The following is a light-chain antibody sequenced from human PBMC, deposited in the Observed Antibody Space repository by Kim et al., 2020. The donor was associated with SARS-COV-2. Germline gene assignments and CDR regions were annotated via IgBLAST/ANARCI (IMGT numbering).Light chain of an antibody. CDR3: QTWDTGIAV. CDR2: VNSGGSH. J-gene: IGLJ7*01. V-gene: IGLV4-69*01. CDR1: SGHSNYA. Sequence: ASVKLTCTLNSGHSNYAIAWHEQQTEKGPRYLMKVNSGGSHSKGDGITDRFSGSSSGTERYLTISSIQSEDEADYYCQTWDTGIAVFGGGTQLTVL.